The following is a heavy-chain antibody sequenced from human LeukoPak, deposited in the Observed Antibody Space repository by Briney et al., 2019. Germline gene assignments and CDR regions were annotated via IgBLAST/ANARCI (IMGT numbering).Heavy chain of an antibody. V-gene: IGHV3-30*02. Sequence: GGSLRLSCAASGFTFSSYGMHWVRQAPGKGLEWVAFIRNDGSNKYYADSVKGRFTISRDNSKNTLYLQMNSLRAEDTAVYYCAKGSRGYSYGYGGACYYWGQGTLVTVSS. CDR3: AKGSRGYSYGYGGACYY. D-gene: IGHD5-18*01. CDR2: IRNDGSNK. J-gene: IGHJ4*02. CDR1: GFTFSSYG.